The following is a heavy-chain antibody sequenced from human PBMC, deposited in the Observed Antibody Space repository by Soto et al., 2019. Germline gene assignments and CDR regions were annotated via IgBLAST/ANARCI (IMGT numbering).Heavy chain of an antibody. CDR2: INPSGGST. V-gene: IGHV1-46*01. Sequence: ASVKVSCKASGYTFTSYYMHWVRQAPGQGLEWMGIINPSGGSTSYAQKFQGRVTMTRDTSTSTVYVELSSLRSEDTAVYYCARVPRMIDDAFDIWGQGTMVTV. CDR1: GYTFTSYY. CDR3: ARVPRMIDDAFDI. D-gene: IGHD3-22*01. J-gene: IGHJ3*02.